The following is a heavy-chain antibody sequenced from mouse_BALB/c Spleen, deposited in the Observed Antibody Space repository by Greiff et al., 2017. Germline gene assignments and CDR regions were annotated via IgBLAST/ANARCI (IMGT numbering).Heavy chain of an antibody. CDR3: AYGNSPFAY. CDR2: IYPGDGDT. J-gene: IGHJ3*01. Sequence: VQLQESGPELVKPGASVKISCKASGYAFSSSWMNWVKQRPGQGLEWIGRIYPGDGDTNYNGKFKGKATLTADKSSSTAYMQLSSLTSVDSAVYFCAYGNSPFAYWGQGTLVTVSA. CDR1: GYAFSSSW. D-gene: IGHD2-1*01. V-gene: IGHV1-82*01.